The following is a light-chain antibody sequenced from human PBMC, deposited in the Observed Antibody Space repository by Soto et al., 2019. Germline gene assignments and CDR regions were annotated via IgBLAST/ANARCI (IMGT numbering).Light chain of an antibody. CDR1: QSITSW. J-gene: IGKJ1*01. V-gene: IGKV1-5*03. CDR3: QQYNTHPT. Sequence: DIQMTQSPSTLSASIGDRVTITCRASQSITSWLAWYQQKPGKAPKLLIYKASNLESGVPSRFSGSGSGTDFTPTISSLQTDDFATYYCQQYNTHPTFGQGTKVEFK. CDR2: KAS.